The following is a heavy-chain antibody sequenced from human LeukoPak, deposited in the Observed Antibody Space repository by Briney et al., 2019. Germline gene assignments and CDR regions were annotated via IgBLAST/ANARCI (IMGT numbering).Heavy chain of an antibody. CDR3: ASLYGGNSGVDY. CDR2: IYYSGST. J-gene: IGHJ4*02. CDR1: GGSISSSSYY. Sequence: TSETLSLTCTVSGGSISSSSYYWGWIRQPPGTGLEWIGSIYYSGSTYYNPSLKSRVTISVDTSKNQFSLKLSSVTAADTAVYYCASLYGGNSGVDYWGQGTLVTVSS. V-gene: IGHV4-39*07. D-gene: IGHD4-23*01.